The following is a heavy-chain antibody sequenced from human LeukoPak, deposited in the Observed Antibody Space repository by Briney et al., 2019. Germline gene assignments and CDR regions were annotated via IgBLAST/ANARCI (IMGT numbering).Heavy chain of an antibody. Sequence: ASVKVSCKASGGTFSSYAISWVRQAPGQGLEWMGGIIPIFGTANYAQKFQGRVTITADESTSTAYMELSSLRSEDTAVYYCARSMVRGVIIGMAFDIWGQGTMVTVSS. D-gene: IGHD3-10*01. CDR1: GGTFSSYA. J-gene: IGHJ3*02. CDR3: ARSMVRGVIIGMAFDI. CDR2: IIPIFGTA. V-gene: IGHV1-69*13.